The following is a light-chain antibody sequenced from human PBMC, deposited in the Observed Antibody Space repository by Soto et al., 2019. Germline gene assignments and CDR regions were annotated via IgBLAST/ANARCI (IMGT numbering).Light chain of an antibody. CDR3: QQYYSTPQT. Sequence: DIVMTQSPDSLAVSLGERATINCKSSQSVLSSSNNKNYLAWYQQKPGQPPKLLIYWASTRESGVPDRFSGSGSGTAFTLTISSLQAEDAAVYYCQQYYSTPQTFGQGTKVEIK. CDR2: WAS. CDR1: QSVLSSSNNKNY. V-gene: IGKV4-1*01. J-gene: IGKJ1*01.